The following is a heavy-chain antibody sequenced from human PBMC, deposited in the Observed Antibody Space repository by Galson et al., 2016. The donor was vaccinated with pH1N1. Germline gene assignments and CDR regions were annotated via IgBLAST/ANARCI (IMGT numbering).Heavy chain of an antibody. CDR2: ISPVFGTK. D-gene: IGHD5-12*01. V-gene: IGHV1-69*13. Sequence: SVKVSCKASGGTFSSYTFSWMRQAPGQGLEWMGGISPVFGTKNYAQKFQGRVTVSADESTSTAYMELSSLRSEDTAVYYCARSYSCYDRHYYSGMDVWGQGTTVTVSS. J-gene: IGHJ6*02. CDR3: ARSYSCYDRHYYSGMDV. CDR1: GGTFSSYT.